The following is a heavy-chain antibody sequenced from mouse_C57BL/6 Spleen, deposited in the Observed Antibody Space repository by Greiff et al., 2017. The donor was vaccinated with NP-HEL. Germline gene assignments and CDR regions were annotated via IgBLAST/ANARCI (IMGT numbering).Heavy chain of an antibody. CDR1: GYTFTSYW. V-gene: IGHV1-50*01. CDR2: IDPSDSYT. CDR3: ARGWDSHFDY. Sequence: QVQLQQPGAELVKPGASVKLSCKASGYTFTSYWMQWVKQRPGQGLEWIGEIDPSDSYTNYNQKFKGKATLTVDTSSSTAYMQLSSLTSEDSAVYYCARGWDSHFDYWGQGTPLTVSS. D-gene: IGHD2-3*01. J-gene: IGHJ2*01.